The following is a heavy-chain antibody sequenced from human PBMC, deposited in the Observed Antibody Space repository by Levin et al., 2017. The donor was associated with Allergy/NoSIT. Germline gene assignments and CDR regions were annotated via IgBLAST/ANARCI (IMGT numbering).Heavy chain of an antibody. CDR1: GGSFSGYY. J-gene: IGHJ4*02. CDR2: INHSGST. V-gene: IGHV4-34*01. CDR3: ARGRSYYYGSGSYYY. Sequence: SQTLSLTCAVYGGSFSGYYWSWIRQPPGKGLEWIGEINHSGSTNYNPSLKSRVTISVDTSKNQFSLKLSSVTAADTAVYYCARGRSYYYGSGSYYYWGQGTLVTVSS. D-gene: IGHD3-10*01.